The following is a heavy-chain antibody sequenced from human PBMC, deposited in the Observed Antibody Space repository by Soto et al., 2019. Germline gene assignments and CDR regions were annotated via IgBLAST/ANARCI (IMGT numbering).Heavy chain of an antibody. Sequence: HPGGSLRLSCAASGFTFSSYAMSWVRQAPGKGLEWVSAISGSGGSIYYADSVKGRFTISRDNSKNTLYLQMNSLRAEDTGVYYCARESRYSYGRTFDYWGQGTLVTVSS. CDR2: ISGSGGSI. CDR1: GFTFSSYA. CDR3: ARESRYSYGRTFDY. J-gene: IGHJ4*02. V-gene: IGHV3-23*01. D-gene: IGHD5-18*01.